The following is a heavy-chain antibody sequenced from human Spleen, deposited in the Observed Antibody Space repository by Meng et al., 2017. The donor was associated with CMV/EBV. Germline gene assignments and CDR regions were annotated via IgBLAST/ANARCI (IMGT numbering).Heavy chain of an antibody. V-gene: IGHV3-48*03. CDR1: GFTFSSFE. Sequence: GESLKISCAASGFTFSSFEMSWVRQAPGKGLEWVSYISLSGSTIYYADSVKGRFTISRDNTKNTLYLQMNSLRAEDTAVYYCARDRLSSYYDFGSASYARIHGVDVWGQGTTVTVSS. CDR3: ARDRLSSYYDFGSASYARIHGVDV. CDR2: ISLSGSTI. D-gene: IGHD3-3*01. J-gene: IGHJ6*02.